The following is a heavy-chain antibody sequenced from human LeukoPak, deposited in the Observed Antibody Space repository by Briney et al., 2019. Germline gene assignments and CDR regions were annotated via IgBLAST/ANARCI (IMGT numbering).Heavy chain of an antibody. D-gene: IGHD1-1*01. V-gene: IGHV4-34*01. Sequence: PSETLSLTCAVYGGSFSGYYWSWIRQPPGKGLERIGEINHSGSTNYNPSLKSRVTISVDTSKNQFSLKLSSVTAADTAVYYCARGLSDNWNDNGAFDIWGQGTMVTVSS. CDR2: INHSGST. J-gene: IGHJ3*02. CDR1: GGSFSGYY. CDR3: ARGLSDNWNDNGAFDI.